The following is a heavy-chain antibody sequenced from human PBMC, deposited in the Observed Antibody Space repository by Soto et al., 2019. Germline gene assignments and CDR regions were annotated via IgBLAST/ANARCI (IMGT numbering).Heavy chain of an antibody. D-gene: IGHD2-2*01. J-gene: IGHJ4*02. CDR3: APQVVPTATKKP. CDR1: GGSFSGYY. Sequence: SETLSLTCAVYGGSFSGYYWSWIRQPPGKGLEWIGEIIHTGSTNYNPSLKSRVTISIDTSRKQFSLKLSSVTAADTAVYYCAPQVVPTATKKPWGQGTLVTVSS. V-gene: IGHV4-34*12. CDR2: IIHTGST.